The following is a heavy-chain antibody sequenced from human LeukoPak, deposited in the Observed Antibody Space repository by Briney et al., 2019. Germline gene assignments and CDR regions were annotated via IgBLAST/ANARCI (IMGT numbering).Heavy chain of an antibody. CDR1: GGSISYYY. V-gene: IGHV4-59*12. CDR3: ARDEGDGYNYFDY. D-gene: IGHD5-24*01. J-gene: IGHJ4*02. CDR2: IYYSGST. Sequence: PSETLSLTCTVSGGSISYYYWNWIRQPPGKGLEWIGYIYYSGSTNYNPSLKSRVTMSVDTSKNQFSLKLSSVTAADTAVYYCARDEGDGYNYFDYWGQGTLVTVSS.